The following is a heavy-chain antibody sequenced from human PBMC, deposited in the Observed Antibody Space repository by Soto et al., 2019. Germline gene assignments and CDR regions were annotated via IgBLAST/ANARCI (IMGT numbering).Heavy chain of an antibody. Sequence: GWSLRLSCAASGFTFSSYGMHWVRQAPGKGLEWVAVISYDGSNKYYADSVKGRFTISRDNSKNTLYLQMNSLRAEDTAVYYCAKGGGGVTIFPGPVDYWGQGTLVTVSS. D-gene: IGHD3-3*01. CDR2: ISYDGSNK. CDR1: GFTFSSYG. CDR3: AKGGGGVTIFPGPVDY. J-gene: IGHJ4*02. V-gene: IGHV3-30*18.